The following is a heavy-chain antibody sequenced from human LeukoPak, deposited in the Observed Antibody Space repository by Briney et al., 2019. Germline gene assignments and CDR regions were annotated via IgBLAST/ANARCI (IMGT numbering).Heavy chain of an antibody. V-gene: IGHV4-38-2*02. CDR1: DSSISGGHY. J-gene: IGHJ4*02. CDR2: VHHSGST. Sequence: PSETLSLTCIVSDSSISGGHYWGWIRQPPGKGLEWIGNVHHSGSTNYNPSLKSRVTISVDTSKNQFSLKLSSVTAADTAVYYCARSPSRSPPIDYWGQGTLVTVSS. CDR3: ARSPSRSPPIDY.